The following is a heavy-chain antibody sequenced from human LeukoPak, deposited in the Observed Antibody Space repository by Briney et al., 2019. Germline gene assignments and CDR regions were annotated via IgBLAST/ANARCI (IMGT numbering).Heavy chain of an antibody. J-gene: IGHJ4*02. Sequence: GGSLRLSCAASGFTFISYAMSWVRQAPGKGLEWVSFVSGDGSSTFYADSVKGRFTISRDNSKNTLFLQMNSLRAEDTAIYYCAKDRPGSFDYWGQGTLLTVSS. CDR1: GFTFISYA. V-gene: IGHV3-23*01. CDR3: AKDRPGSFDY. CDR2: VSGDGSST. D-gene: IGHD3-10*01.